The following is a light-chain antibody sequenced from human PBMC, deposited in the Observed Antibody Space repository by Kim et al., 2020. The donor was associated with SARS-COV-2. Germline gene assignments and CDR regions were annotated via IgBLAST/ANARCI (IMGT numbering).Light chain of an antibody. CDR2: KAS. J-gene: IGKJ1*01. V-gene: IGKV1-5*03. CDR1: QSISTW. Sequence: DIQMTQSPSTLSASVGDRVTITCRASQSISTWLAWYQQKPGKAPKLLIYKASSLESGVPSRFSGSGSGTDFTLTVSSLQPDDFATYYCQQYNSYPWSFGQGTQADIK. CDR3: QQYNSYPWS.